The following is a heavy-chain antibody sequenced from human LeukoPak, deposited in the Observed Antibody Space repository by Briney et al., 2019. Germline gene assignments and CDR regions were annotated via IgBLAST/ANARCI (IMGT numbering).Heavy chain of an antibody. Sequence: GSLRLSCAASGFTFSSYWMSWVRQAPGKGLEWVANIKQDGSEKYYVDSVKGRFTISRDNAKNSLYLQMNSLRAEDTAVYYCARVRGVNVRYFDYWGQGTLVTVSS. D-gene: IGHD3-16*02. J-gene: IGHJ4*02. CDR1: GFTFSSYW. V-gene: IGHV3-7*04. CDR3: ARVRGVNVRYFDY. CDR2: IKQDGSEK.